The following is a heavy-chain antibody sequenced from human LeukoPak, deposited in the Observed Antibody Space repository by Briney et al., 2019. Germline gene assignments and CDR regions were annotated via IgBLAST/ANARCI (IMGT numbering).Heavy chain of an antibody. CDR2: IYYSGST. Sequence: SETLSLTCTVSGGSISSSSYYWGWIRQPPGKGLEWIGSIYYSGSTYYNPSLKSRVTISVDTSKNQFSLKLSSVTAADTAVYYCARRQTRSQTRYIAAVDIWGQGTMVTVSS. V-gene: IGHV4-39*01. J-gene: IGHJ3*02. D-gene: IGHD1-1*01. CDR1: GGSISSSSYY. CDR3: ARRQTRSQTRYIAAVDI.